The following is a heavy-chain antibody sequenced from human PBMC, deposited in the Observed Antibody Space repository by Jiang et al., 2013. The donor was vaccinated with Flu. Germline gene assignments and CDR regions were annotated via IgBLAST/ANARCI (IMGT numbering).Heavy chain of an antibody. J-gene: IGHJ4*02. CDR1: GFSLGTAGMS. CDR3: ARSLYTTSAFYFDS. D-gene: IGHD2-2*02. V-gene: IGHV2-70*11. CDR2: IDWNDDK. Sequence: KPTQTLTLTCTFSGFSLGTAGMSVSWIRQPPGKALDWLARIDWNDDKYYSTSLKSRLTISKDTSKNQVVLTVTDMDPVDTATYFCARSLYTTSAFYFDSWGQGTLVTVSS.